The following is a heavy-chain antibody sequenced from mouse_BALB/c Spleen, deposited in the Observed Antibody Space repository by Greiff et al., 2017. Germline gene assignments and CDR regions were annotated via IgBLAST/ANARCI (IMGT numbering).Heavy chain of an antibody. CDR3: ARRGLLRSHWYFDV. D-gene: IGHD2-3*01. J-gene: IGHJ1*01. Sequence: EVNVVESGGGLVQPGESLKLSCESNEYEFPSHDMSWVRKTPEKRLELVAAINSDGGSTYYPDTMERRFIISRDNTKKTLYLQMSSLRSEDTALYYCARRGLLRSHWYFDVWGAGTTVTVSS. V-gene: IGHV5-2*01. CDR2: INSDGGST. CDR1: EYEFPSHD.